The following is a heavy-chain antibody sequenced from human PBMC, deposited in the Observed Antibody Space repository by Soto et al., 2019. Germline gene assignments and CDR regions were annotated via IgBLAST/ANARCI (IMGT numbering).Heavy chain of an antibody. Sequence: GGSLRLSCSASGFTFSSYAMHWVRQAPGKGLEYVSAISSNGGSTYYADSVKGRFTISRDNSKNTLYLQMSSLRAEDTAVYYCVKDPGVAALTKEYFQHWGHGTLVTVSS. CDR2: ISSNGGST. CDR3: VKDPGVAALTKEYFQH. J-gene: IGHJ1*01. CDR1: GFTFSSYA. V-gene: IGHV3-64D*06. D-gene: IGHD6-13*01.